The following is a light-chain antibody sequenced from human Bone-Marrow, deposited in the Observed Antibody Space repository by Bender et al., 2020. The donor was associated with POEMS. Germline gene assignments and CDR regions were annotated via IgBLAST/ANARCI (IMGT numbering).Light chain of an antibody. Sequence: QSALTQPASVSGSPGQSITISCTGNINDVSSYNLVSWYQHHPGKAPQLIIYEGSKRPSGVPDRFSGSKSGTSASLAISGLQSEDEADYYCAAWDDSLNGPVLFGVGTKLTVV. CDR1: INDVSSYNL. CDR3: AAWDDSLNGPVL. CDR2: EGS. V-gene: IGLV2-14*02. J-gene: IGLJ2*01.